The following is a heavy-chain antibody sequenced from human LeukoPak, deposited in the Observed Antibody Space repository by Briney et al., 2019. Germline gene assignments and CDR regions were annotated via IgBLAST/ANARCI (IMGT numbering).Heavy chain of an antibody. V-gene: IGHV3-30*04. CDR1: GFMFNNYA. CDR2: ISYDGSYK. J-gene: IGHJ4*02. Sequence: PGGSLRLSCAASGFMFNNYAMHWVRQAPGQGLEWVALISYDGSYKYYADSVKGRFTISRDNSMFTLHLQIDSLRAEDTAMYYCARTSGMATIIGDFDYWAREPWSPSPQ. D-gene: IGHD5-24*01. CDR3: ARTSGMATIIGDFDY.